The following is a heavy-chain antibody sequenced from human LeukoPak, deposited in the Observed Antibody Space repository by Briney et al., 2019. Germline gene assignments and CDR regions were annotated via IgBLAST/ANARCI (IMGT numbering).Heavy chain of an antibody. V-gene: IGHV4-34*01. CDR1: GGSFSGYY. CDR3: ASVSRGMDV. Sequence: PSETLSLTCAVYGGSFSGYYWSWIRQPPGKGLEWIGEINHSGGTNYNPSLKSRVTISVDTSKNQFSLKLSSVTAADTAVYYCASVSRGMDVWGQGTTVTVSS. CDR2: INHSGGT. J-gene: IGHJ6*02.